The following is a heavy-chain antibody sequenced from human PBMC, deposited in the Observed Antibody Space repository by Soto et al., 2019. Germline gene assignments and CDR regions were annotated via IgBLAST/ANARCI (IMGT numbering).Heavy chain of an antibody. J-gene: IGHJ6*02. CDR1: GFTFSSYA. D-gene: IGHD2-2*01. V-gene: IGHV3-23*01. CDR2: ISNSGGST. Sequence: GGSLRLSCAASGFTFSSYAMTWVRQAPGKGLGWVSGISNSGGSTYYADSVKGRFTISRDNSKNTLYLQMNSLRAEDTAVYYCAKGAVVVPAAISGYDFWSAYPPGYYGLDVWGQGTAVTVSS. CDR3: AKGAVVVPAAISGYDFWSAYPPGYYGLDV.